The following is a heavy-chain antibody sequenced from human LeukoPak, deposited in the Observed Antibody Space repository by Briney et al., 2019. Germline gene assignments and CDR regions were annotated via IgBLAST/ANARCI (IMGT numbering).Heavy chain of an antibody. CDR1: GLTFSSYA. Sequence: GRSLSLSCAVSGLTFSSYAMHWVRQAPGKGLEYVSAIRRNGGSTLYANSVKGRLTISRHNAKHSLYRQMDSQITGDTAVYYCASSRGYMDVWGKGTTVTVSS. CDR2: IRRNGGST. J-gene: IGHJ6*03. CDR3: ASSRGYMDV. V-gene: IGHV3-64*01.